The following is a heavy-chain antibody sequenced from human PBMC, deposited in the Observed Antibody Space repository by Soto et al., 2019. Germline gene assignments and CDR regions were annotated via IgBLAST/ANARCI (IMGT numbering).Heavy chain of an antibody. CDR1: ADSITSNIFF. J-gene: IGHJ4*02. CDR2: IYYSGTT. V-gene: IGHV4-39*01. CDR3: ARNLSVGYFDY. Sequence: PSVTLPLTCTVSADSITSNIFFWAWILHPPGKGLEWIGSIYYSGTTYYNPSLKSRVTISVDRPKNQFCLKLSSVTAADTAVYYSARNLSVGYFDYWGEGALVT.